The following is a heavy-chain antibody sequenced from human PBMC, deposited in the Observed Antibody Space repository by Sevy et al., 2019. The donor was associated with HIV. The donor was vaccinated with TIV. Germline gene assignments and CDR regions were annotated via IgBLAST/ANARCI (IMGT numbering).Heavy chain of an antibody. V-gene: IGHV3-73*01. D-gene: IGHD3-10*01. CDR1: GFTFSGSA. J-gene: IGHJ6*02. CDR2: IRSKANSYAT. CDR3: IYYYGSGSYYNDYYYGMDV. Sequence: GGSLRLSCAASGFTFSGSAMHWVRQASGKGLEWVGRIRSKANSYATAYAASVKGRFTISRDVSKNTAYLQMNSLKTEDTAVYYCIYYYGSGSYYNDYYYGMDVWGQGTTVTVSS.